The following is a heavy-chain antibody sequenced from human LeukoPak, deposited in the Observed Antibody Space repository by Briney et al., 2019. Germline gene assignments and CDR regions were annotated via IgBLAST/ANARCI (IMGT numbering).Heavy chain of an antibody. V-gene: IGHV1-46*01. CDR1: GYTFTGYY. J-gene: IGHJ4*02. CDR2: INPSGGST. CDR3: ARENCGGDCYSPQAPDY. Sequence: ASVKVSCKASGYTFTGYYMQWVRQAPGQGLEWMGWINPSGGSTSYAQKFQGRVTMTRDMSTSTVYMELSSLRSEDTAVYYCARENCGGDCYSPQAPDYWGQGTLVTVSS. D-gene: IGHD2-21*02.